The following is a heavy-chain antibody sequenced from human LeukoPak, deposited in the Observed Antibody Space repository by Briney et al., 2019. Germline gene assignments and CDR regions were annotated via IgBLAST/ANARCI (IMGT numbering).Heavy chain of an antibody. V-gene: IGHV3-23*01. CDR3: AKDKRFLEWLPRSGFDH. CDR2: ISASGGGT. D-gene: IGHD3-3*01. Sequence: PGGSLRLSCAASGFTFSSYAMSWVRQAPGRGLEWVSAISASGGGTNYADSVKGRFTISRDNSKNTLYLQMNSLRAEDTAVYYCAKDKRFLEWLPRSGFDHWGQGTLVTVSS. J-gene: IGHJ4*02. CDR1: GFTFSSYA.